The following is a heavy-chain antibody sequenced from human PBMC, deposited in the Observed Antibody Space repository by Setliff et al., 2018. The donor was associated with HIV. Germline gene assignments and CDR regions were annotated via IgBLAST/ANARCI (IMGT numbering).Heavy chain of an antibody. CDR1: GGSISSYY. CDR3: ASLFHDTSAPWLYYFDY. CDR2: IYTSGRT. D-gene: IGHD3-22*01. J-gene: IGHJ4*02. Sequence: SETLSLTCTVSGGSISSYYWSWIRQPAGKGLEWIGLIYTSGRTNYNPSLKSRVTISVDRSKNQFSLNLSSVTAADTALYYCASLFHDTSAPWLYYFDYWGQGTLVTVSS. V-gene: IGHV4-4*07.